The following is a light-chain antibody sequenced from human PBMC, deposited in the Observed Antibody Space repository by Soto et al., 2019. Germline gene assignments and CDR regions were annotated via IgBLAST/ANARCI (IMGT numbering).Light chain of an antibody. J-gene: IGKJ2*01. CDR2: AAS. Sequence: EIVLTQSPATLSLSPGERATLSCGASQSVSSSSLAWYQQKPGLAPRLLIYAASSRATGIPDRFSGSGSGTDFTLTITRLEPADFAVYYCQQYGSSPRTFGQGTKLEIK. CDR1: QSVSSSS. CDR3: QQYGSSPRT. V-gene: IGKV3D-20*01.